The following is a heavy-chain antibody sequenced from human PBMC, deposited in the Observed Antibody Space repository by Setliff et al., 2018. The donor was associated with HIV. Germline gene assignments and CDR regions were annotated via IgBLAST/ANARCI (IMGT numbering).Heavy chain of an antibody. V-gene: IGHV5-51*01. J-gene: IGHJ4*02. D-gene: IGHD3-22*01. CDR1: GYSFTNYW. CDR2: IYPGGSDT. CDR3: ARLSGLYYYDTSGYYYGHYFDY. Sequence: PGESLKISCKGYGYSFTNYWIGWVRQMPGKGLEWMGIIYPGGSDTRYSPSFQGQVTISAVKSISTAYLQWSSLKASDTAMYYCARLSGLYYYDTSGYYYGHYFDYWGQGTLVTVSS.